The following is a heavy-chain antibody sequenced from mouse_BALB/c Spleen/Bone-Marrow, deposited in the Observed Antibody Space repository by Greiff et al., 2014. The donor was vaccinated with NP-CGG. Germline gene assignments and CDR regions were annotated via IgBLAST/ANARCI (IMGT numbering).Heavy chain of an antibody. CDR2: INPSNGGT. J-gene: IGHJ4*01. CDR1: GYTFTSYY. Sequence: VKLMESXAELVKPGASVKLSCKASGYTFTSYYMYWVKQRPGQGLEWFGEINPSNGGTNFNEKFKNKATLTVDKSSSTAYMQLSSLTSEDSAVYYCSRGRRDALDYWGQGTSVTVSS. CDR3: SRGRRDALDY. V-gene: IGHV1S81*02.